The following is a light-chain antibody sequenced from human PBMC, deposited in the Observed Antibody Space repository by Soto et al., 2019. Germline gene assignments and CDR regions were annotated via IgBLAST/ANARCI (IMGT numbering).Light chain of an antibody. CDR1: QSVSSN. CDR3: QQYNNWSLT. J-gene: IGKJ4*01. Sequence: EVVMTQSPATLSVSLGDRATLSCRTSQSVSSNLAWYQQKPGQAPRLLIYGASTRATGIPARFSGSGSGTEVTLAISSLQSEDFAVYSCQQYNNWSLTFGGGTKGEIK. V-gene: IGKV3-15*01. CDR2: GAS.